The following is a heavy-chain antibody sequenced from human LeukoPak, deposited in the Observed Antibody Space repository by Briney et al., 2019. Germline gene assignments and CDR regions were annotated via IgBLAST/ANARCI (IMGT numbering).Heavy chain of an antibody. J-gene: IGHJ4*02. Sequence: GGSLRLXCVASGFSVSSNYMSWDRRAPGKGLEWVSLLYTDGTTYYASSVEGRFTISRDDSRNTIYLHMNSLRADDTAVYYCARGGVYYWNPRYWGQGTLVTVSS. CDR3: ARGGVYYWNPRY. CDR2: LYTDGTT. CDR1: GFSVSSNY. V-gene: IGHV3-53*01. D-gene: IGHD1-20*01.